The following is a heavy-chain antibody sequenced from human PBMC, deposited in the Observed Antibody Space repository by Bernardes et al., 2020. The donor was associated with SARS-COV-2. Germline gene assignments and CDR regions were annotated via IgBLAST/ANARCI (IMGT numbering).Heavy chain of an antibody. CDR3: AGVWGEGIITIFGVVTGNGNWFDP. J-gene: IGHJ5*02. CDR1: GYSIRSGYY. CDR2: IYHSGST. D-gene: IGHD3-3*01. V-gene: IGHV4-38-2*01. Sequence: SETLSLTCAVSGYSIRSGYYWGWIRQPPGKGLEWIGSIYHSGSTYYNPSLKSRVTISVDTSKNQFSLKLSSVTAADTAVYYCAGVWGEGIITIFGVVTGNGNWFDPWGQRTLVTVSS.